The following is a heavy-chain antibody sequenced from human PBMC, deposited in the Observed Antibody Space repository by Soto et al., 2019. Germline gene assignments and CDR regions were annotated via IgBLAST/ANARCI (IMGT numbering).Heavy chain of an antibody. J-gene: IGHJ4*02. CDR1: GFTIRSYG. Sequence: QVQLGESGGGVVQPGRSLRLSCAASGFTIRSYGMHWVRQAPGKGLEWVAVISYDGSNKYYADSVKGRFTISRDNSKNTLYLQMNSLRAEDTAVYYCAPRFGAFDYWGQGTLVTVSS. CDR3: APRFGAFDY. V-gene: IGHV3-30*03. CDR2: ISYDGSNK. D-gene: IGHD3-10*01.